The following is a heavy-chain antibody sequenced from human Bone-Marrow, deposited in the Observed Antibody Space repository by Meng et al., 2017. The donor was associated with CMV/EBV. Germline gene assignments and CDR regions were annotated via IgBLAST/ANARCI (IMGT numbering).Heavy chain of an antibody. CDR1: GAPFSGY. CDR3: APGFRSWSGSYSS. V-gene: IGHV4-34*01. J-gene: IGHJ4*02. D-gene: IGHD1-26*01. Sequence: QVNLQQWGEGLLKPSETLSLTCGVYGAPFSGYWSWVRQPPGKGLEWIGEITHSGSTNYNVSLKRRVTISIDTSKNQFSLKLSSVTATDTAVYYCAPGFRSWSGSYSSWGQGTLVTVSS. CDR2: ITHSGST.